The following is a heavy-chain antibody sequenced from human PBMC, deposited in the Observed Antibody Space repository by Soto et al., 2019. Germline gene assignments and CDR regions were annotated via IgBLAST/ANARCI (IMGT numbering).Heavy chain of an antibody. CDR1: GGSFSTYH. V-gene: IGHV4-34*01. CDR2: INHSGST. D-gene: IGHD3-16*02. Sequence: SETLSLTCAVYGGSFSTYHWTWIRQPPGKGLEWIGEINHSGSTNYNSSLKSRATISADTSKNQFSLKLSSVTAADTAVYYCARIKSHDYVWGSYRPFEYWGQGILVTVSS. J-gene: IGHJ4*02. CDR3: ARIKSHDYVWGSYRPFEY.